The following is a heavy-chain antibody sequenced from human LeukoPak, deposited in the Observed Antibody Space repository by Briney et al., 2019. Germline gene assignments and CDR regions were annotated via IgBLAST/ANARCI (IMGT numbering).Heavy chain of an antibody. Sequence: ASVKVSCKASGYTFTSYAMHWVRQAPGQRLEWMGWINAGNGNTKYSQKFQGRVTITRDTSASTAYMELSSLRSEDTAVYYCARRYSSSWYQAVGWFDPWGQGTLVTVSS. J-gene: IGHJ5*02. D-gene: IGHD6-13*01. CDR3: ARRYSSSWYQAVGWFDP. CDR1: GYTFTSYA. CDR2: INAGNGNT. V-gene: IGHV1-3*01.